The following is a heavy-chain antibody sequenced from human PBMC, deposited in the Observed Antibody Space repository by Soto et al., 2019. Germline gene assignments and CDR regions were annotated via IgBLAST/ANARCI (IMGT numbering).Heavy chain of an antibody. CDR1: GFTFSSYG. Sequence: GGSLRLSCAASGFTFSSYGMHWVRQAPGKGLEWVAVIWYDGSNKYYADSVKGRFTISRDNSKNTLYLQMNSLRAEDTAVYYCAREEGCSGGSCLYNWFDPWGQGTLVTVSS. CDR3: AREEGCSGGSCLYNWFDP. J-gene: IGHJ5*02. V-gene: IGHV3-33*01. CDR2: IWYDGSNK. D-gene: IGHD2-15*01.